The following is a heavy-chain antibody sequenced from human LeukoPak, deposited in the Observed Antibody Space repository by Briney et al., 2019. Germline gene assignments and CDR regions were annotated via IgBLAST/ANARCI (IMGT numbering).Heavy chain of an antibody. CDR2: IDSNGGGA. CDR1: GFTVSSNY. D-gene: IGHD6-13*01. Sequence: PGGSLRLSCAASGFTVSSNYMSWVRQAPGKGLVWVSRIDSNGGGATYADSVKGRFTTSRDNGNNTMYLQMNSLRAEDTAIYYCARAKYSSRWSLDYWGQGALVTVSS. J-gene: IGHJ4*02. V-gene: IGHV3-74*03. CDR3: ARAKYSSRWSLDY.